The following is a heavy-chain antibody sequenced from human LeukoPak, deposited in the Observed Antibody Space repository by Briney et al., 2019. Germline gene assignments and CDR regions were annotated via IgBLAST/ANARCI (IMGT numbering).Heavy chain of an antibody. CDR3: ARAGAAAGEYFQH. V-gene: IGHV4-4*02. Sequence: SGTLSLTCAVSGGSISISSSNWSSWVRQPPGKGLEWIGEIFHSGSTNYNPSLKSRVTISVDTSKNQFSLKLSSVTAADTAVYYCARAGAAAGEYFQHWGQGTLVTVSS. CDR2: IFHSGST. CDR1: GGSISISSSNW. D-gene: IGHD6-13*01. J-gene: IGHJ1*01.